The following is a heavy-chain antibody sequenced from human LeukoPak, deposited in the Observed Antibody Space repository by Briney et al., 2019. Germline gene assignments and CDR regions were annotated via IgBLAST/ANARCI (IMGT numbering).Heavy chain of an antibody. V-gene: IGHV1-18*01. CDR3: ARQVAGTMFDP. Sequence: ASVKVSCKASGGTFSSYAISWVRQAPGQGLEWMGWISAYNGNTNYAQKLQGRVTMTTDTSTSTAYMELRSLRSDDTAVYYCARQVAGTMFDPWGQGTLVTVSS. J-gene: IGHJ5*02. CDR1: GGTFSSYA. CDR2: ISAYNGNT. D-gene: IGHD6-19*01.